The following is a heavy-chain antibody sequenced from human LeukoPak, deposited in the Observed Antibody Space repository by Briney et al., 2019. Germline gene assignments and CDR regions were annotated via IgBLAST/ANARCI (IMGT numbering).Heavy chain of an antibody. V-gene: IGHV3-20*04. D-gene: IGHD3-16*01. Sequence: PGGSLRLSCAASGFTFDDYDLNWVRQAPGKGLEWVSGISWNGRNTAYAESLKGRFTISRDNAKNSLYLQMNSLRAEDTAVYYCARGLGKGVDYWGQGTLVTVSS. J-gene: IGHJ4*02. CDR1: GFTFDDYD. CDR3: ARGLGKGVDY. CDR2: ISWNGRNT.